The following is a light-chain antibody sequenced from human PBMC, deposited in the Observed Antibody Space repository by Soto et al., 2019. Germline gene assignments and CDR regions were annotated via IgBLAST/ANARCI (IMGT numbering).Light chain of an antibody. CDR1: QSVSSSY. Sequence: EIVLTQSPGTLSLSPGERVILSCRASQSVSSSYLAWYQQKPRQAPRRLIYGASNRATGIPDRFSGSGSGTAFTITISRLEPEDVAVYYCQQYDSSPFTFGPGTKVDIK. CDR2: GAS. CDR3: QQYDSSPFT. J-gene: IGKJ3*01. V-gene: IGKV3-20*01.